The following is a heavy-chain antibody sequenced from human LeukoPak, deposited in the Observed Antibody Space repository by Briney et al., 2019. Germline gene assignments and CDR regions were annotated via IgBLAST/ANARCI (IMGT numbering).Heavy chain of an antibody. CDR3: ARGGCSSTSCYGFSAFDI. D-gene: IGHD2-2*01. Sequence: GASVKVSCKASGGTFSSYAISWVRQAPGQGLEWMGGIIPIFGTANYAQKFQGSVTITADESTSTAYMELSSLRSEDTAVYYCARGGCSSTSCYGFSAFDIWGQGTMVTVSS. J-gene: IGHJ3*02. V-gene: IGHV1-69*13. CDR1: GGTFSSYA. CDR2: IIPIFGTA.